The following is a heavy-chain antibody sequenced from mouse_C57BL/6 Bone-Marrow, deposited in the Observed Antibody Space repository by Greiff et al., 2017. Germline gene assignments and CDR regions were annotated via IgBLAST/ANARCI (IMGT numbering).Heavy chain of an antibody. CDR2: IYPRDGST. D-gene: IGHD2-1*01. J-gene: IGHJ3*01. CDR1: GYTFTDHT. CDR3: ARCIYGNYEFAY. V-gene: IGHV1-78*01. Sequence: VKLVESDAELVKPGASVKISCKVSGYTFTDHTIHWMKQRPEQGLEWIGYIYPRDGSTKYNEKFKGKATLTADKSSSTAYMQLNSLTSEDSAVYFCARCIYGNYEFAYWGQGTLVTVSA.